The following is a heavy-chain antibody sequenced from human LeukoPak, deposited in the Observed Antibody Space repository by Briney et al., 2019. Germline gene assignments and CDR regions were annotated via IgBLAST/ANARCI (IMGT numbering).Heavy chain of an antibody. CDR3: ARAWSITGTWYYFDY. D-gene: IGHD1-20*01. CDR2: INPSGGST. J-gene: IGHJ4*02. CDR1: GYTFTSYY. V-gene: IGHV1-46*01. Sequence: RASVNVSCKASGYTFTSYYMHWVRQAPGQGLEWMGIINPSGGSTSYAQKFQGRVTMTRDTSTSTVYMELSSLRSEDTAVYYCARAWSITGTWYYFDYWGQGTLVTVSS.